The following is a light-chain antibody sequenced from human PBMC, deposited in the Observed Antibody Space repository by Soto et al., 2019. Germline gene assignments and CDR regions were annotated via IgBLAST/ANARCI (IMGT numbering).Light chain of an antibody. CDR1: SSTFANNY. CDR2: RSD. J-gene: IGLJ2*01. Sequence: QSALTQPPSVSGTPGQRVSISCSGDSSTFANNYVHWYQQVPGAAPKLLIYRSDQRPSGVPERFSGSKSGTSPSLTISGLRPEDEAQYYCAAYTGNWNGPVFGGGTKVTVL. CDR3: AAYTGNWNGPV. V-gene: IGLV1-47*01.